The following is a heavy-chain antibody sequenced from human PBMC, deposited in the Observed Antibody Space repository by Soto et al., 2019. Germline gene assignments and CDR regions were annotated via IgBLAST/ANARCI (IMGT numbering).Heavy chain of an antibody. CDR1: GYTFTIYS. D-gene: IGHD4-17*01. Sequence: ASVKVSCKTSGYTFTIYSISWVRQAPGQGLEWMGWINVYNGSTYYADSVKGRFTISRHNSKNTLYLLMNSLRAEDTAVYYCARDFRPPYGVRYFDFWGQGTLVTVSS. J-gene: IGHJ4*02. CDR3: ARDFRPPYGVRYFDF. CDR2: INVYNGST. V-gene: IGHV1-18*01.